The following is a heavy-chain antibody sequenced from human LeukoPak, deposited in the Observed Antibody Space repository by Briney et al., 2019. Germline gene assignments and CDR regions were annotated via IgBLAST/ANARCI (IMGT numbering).Heavy chain of an antibody. V-gene: IGHV4-34*01. CDR2: INHSGST. D-gene: IGHD3-10*01. Sequence: SETLSLTCAVYGGSFSGYYWSWIRQPPGKGLEWIGEINHSGSTNYNPSLKSRVTISVDTSKNQFSLKLSSVIAADTAVYYCARGYGYYYGSGSYYFGGWFDPWGQGTLVIVSS. J-gene: IGHJ5*02. CDR1: GGSFSGYY. CDR3: ARGYGYYYGSGSYYFGGWFDP.